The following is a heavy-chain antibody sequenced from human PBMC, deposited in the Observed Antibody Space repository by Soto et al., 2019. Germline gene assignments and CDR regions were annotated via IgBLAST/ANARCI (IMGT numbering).Heavy chain of an antibody. CDR3: ARMYYDILTGYYRNWFDP. J-gene: IGHJ5*02. CDR1: GGSFSGYY. V-gene: IGHV4-34*01. D-gene: IGHD3-9*01. Sequence: PSGTLSLTCAVYGGSFSGYYWSWIRQPPGKGLEWIGEINHSGSTNYNPSLKSRVTISVDTSKNQFSLKLSSVTAADTAVYYCARMYYDILTGYYRNWFDPWGQGTLVTVSS. CDR2: INHSGST.